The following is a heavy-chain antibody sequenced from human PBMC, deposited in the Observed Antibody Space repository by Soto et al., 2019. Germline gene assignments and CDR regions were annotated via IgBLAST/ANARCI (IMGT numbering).Heavy chain of an antibody. CDR3: ARVYSSGWYLGYYFDY. CDR1: GFTFRNYA. Sequence: GGSLRLSCAASGFTFRNYAMTWVRQAPGRGLEWVSLISGSADSTFYADSLKGRFTISRDNSKSTLYLQVNSLRAEDSAIYYCARVYSSGWYLGYYFDYWGQGTLVTVSS. D-gene: IGHD6-19*01. J-gene: IGHJ4*02. CDR2: ISGSADST. V-gene: IGHV3-23*01.